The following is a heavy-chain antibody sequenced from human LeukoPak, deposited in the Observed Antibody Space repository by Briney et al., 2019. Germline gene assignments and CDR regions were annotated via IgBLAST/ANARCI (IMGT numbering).Heavy chain of an antibody. CDR3: ARDRYGSGSYKSYFDY. CDR1: GVSISNYY. V-gene: IGHV4-4*07. Sequence: SETLSLTCTVSGVSISNYYWSWLRQPAGKGLEWIGRMYPSGSTKYNPSLKSRVIISVDNSKNLLSLKLTSVTAADTAVYFCARDRYGSGSYKSYFDYWGQGTQVTVSS. J-gene: IGHJ4*02. D-gene: IGHD3-10*01. CDR2: MYPSGST.